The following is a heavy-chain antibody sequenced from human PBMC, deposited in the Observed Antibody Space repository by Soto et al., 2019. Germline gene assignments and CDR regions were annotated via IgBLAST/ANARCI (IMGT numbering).Heavy chain of an antibody. CDR3: ARDYYAMDV. V-gene: IGHV3-9*01. J-gene: IGHJ6*02. Sequence: SLILSCAVSGFTFDDNAMHWVRQAPEKGLEWVSGINWKSDIGYADSVKGRFTISRDNAENSLYLQMNSLRDEDTAVYYCARDYYAMDVWGQGTTVTVSS. CDR1: GFTFDDNA. CDR2: INWKSDI.